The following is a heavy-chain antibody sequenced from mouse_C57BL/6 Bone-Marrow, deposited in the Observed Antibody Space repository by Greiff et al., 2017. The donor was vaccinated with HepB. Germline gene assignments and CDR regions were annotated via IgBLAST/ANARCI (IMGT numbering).Heavy chain of an antibody. D-gene: IGHD2-1*01. CDR1: GYTFTSYG. Sequence: QVQLQQSGAELARPGASVKLSCKASGYTFTSYGISWVKQRTGQGLEWIGEIYPRSGNTYYNEKFKGKATPTADKSSSTAYMELRSLTSEDSAVYFCARWGGNYGYYAMDYWGQGTSVTVSS. V-gene: IGHV1-81*01. J-gene: IGHJ4*01. CDR3: ARWGGNYGYYAMDY. CDR2: IYPRSGNT.